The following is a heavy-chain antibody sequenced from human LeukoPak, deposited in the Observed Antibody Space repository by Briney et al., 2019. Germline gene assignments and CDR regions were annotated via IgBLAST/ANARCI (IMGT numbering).Heavy chain of an antibody. CDR1: GGSISSGDYY. V-gene: IGHV4-30-4*08. CDR3: AREGREKDIVVVPAATVRYYFDY. Sequence: PSETLSLTCTVSGGSISSGDYYWSWIRQPPGKGLEWIGYIYYSGSTYYNPSLKSRVTISVDTSKNQFSLKLSSVTAADTAVYYCAREGREKDIVVVPAATVRYYFDYWGQGTLVTVSS. D-gene: IGHD2-2*01. CDR2: IYYSGST. J-gene: IGHJ4*02.